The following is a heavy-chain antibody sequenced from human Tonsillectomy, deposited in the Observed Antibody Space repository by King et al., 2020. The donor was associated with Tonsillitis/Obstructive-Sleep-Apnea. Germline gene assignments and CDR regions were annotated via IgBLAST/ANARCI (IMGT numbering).Heavy chain of an antibody. CDR3: ARSGYPVDFDY. V-gene: IGHV4-34*01. J-gene: IGHJ4*02. D-gene: IGHD3-9*01. CDR1: GGSFSGYY. Sequence: VQLQQWGAGLLKPSETLSLICAVYGGSFSGYYWSWIRQPPGKGLEWIGEINHSGSTNYNPSLKSRVTISLDTSKNQFSRKLTSVTAADTAVYYCARSGYPVDFDYWGQGALVTVSS. CDR2: INHSGST.